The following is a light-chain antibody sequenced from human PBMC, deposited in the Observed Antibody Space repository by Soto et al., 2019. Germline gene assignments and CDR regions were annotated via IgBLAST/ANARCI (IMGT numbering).Light chain of an antibody. J-gene: IGLJ1*01. CDR3: CSYAGSSTFAYV. CDR2: EVS. V-gene: IGLV2-23*02. Sequence: QSVLTQPDSVSGSPGQAIPIFCTGTSSDVGSYNLVSWYQQHPGKAPKLMIYEVSKRPSGVSNRFSGSKSGNTASLTISGLQAEDEADYYCCSYAGSSTFAYVFGTGTKVTVL. CDR1: SSDVGSYNL.